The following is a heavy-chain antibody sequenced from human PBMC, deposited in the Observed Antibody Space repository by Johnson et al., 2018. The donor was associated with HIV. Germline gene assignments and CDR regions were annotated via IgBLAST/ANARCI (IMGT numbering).Heavy chain of an antibody. CDR1: GFTVSSNY. Sequence: VQLVESGGGLVKPGGSLRLSCAASGFTVSSNYMSWVRQAPGKGLEWVSVIYSGGSTYYADSVKGRFTISRDNSKNTLYLQMNSLRVEDTAVYYCARGPGGGLGAFDIWGQGTIVTVSS. V-gene: IGHV3-66*01. CDR2: IYSGGST. D-gene: IGHD2-8*02. J-gene: IGHJ3*02. CDR3: ARGPGGGLGAFDI.